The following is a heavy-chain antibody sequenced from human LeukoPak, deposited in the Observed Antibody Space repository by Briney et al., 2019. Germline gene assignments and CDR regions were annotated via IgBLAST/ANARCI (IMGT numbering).Heavy chain of an antibody. CDR1: GGTFSSYA. J-gene: IGHJ3*02. Sequence: GASVKVSCKASGGTFSSYAISWVRQAPGQGLEWMGGIIPIFGTANYAQKFQGRVTITADESTSTAYMELSSLRSEDTAVYYCATGEATGADAFDIWGQGTMVTVSS. CDR2: IIPIFGTA. V-gene: IGHV1-69*01. D-gene: IGHD1-1*01. CDR3: ATGEATGADAFDI.